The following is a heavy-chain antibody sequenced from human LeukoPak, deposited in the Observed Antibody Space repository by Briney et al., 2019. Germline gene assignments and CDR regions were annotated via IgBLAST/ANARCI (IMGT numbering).Heavy chain of an antibody. V-gene: IGHV3-30*18. J-gene: IGHJ4*02. CDR2: ISFDGSRR. CDR1: GFTFSDSG. CDR3: AKEGTDYGDSPYFFDY. D-gene: IGHD4-17*01. Sequence: PGGSLRLSSAASGFTFSDSGMHWVRQAPGKGLEWVALISFDGSRRFYADSVRGRFTVSRDNSKNTLFLQMDSLSADDTGVYYCAKEGTDYGDSPYFFDYWGQGTLVTVSS.